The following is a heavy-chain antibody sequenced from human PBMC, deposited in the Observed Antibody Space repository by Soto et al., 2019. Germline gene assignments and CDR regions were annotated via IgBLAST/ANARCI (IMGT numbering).Heavy chain of an antibody. D-gene: IGHD2-8*01. Sequence: RQKSVSGLSVHLGGRCLTSNNSGGSISSGGYSWSWIRQPPGKGLEWIGYIYHSGSTYYNPSLKSRVTISVDRSKNQFSLKLSSVTAADTAVYYCASGPYDYYGMDVWGQGTKVTV. CDR3: ASGPYDYYGMDV. V-gene: IGHV4-30-2*01. CDR1: GGSISSGGYS. J-gene: IGHJ6*02. CDR2: IYHSGST.